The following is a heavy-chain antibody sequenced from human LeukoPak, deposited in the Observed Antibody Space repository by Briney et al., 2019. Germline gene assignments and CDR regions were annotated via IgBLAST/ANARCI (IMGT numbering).Heavy chain of an antibody. J-gene: IGHJ4*02. CDR2: IYTSGST. CDR1: GGSISSGSYY. Sequence: PSQTLSLTCTVSGGSISSGSYYWSWIRQPAGKGLEWIGRIYTSGSTNYNPSLKSRVTISVDTSKNQFSLKLSSVTAADTAVYYYARAKRDYDYVWGSLQKYYFDYWGQGTLVTVSS. CDR3: ARAKRDYDYVWGSLQKYYFDY. D-gene: IGHD3-16*01. V-gene: IGHV4-61*02.